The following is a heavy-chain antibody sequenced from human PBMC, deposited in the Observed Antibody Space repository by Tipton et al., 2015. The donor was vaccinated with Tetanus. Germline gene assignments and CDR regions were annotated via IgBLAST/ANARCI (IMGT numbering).Heavy chain of an antibody. V-gene: IGHV4-59*12. Sequence: TLSLTCTVSGGSISSYYWSWIRQPPGKGLEWIGYIYYSGSTYYNPSLKSRVTISVDTSKNQFSLKLSSVTAADTAVYYCARDKGYSSGWYFDYWGQGTLVTVSS. CDR2: IYYSGST. J-gene: IGHJ4*02. D-gene: IGHD6-19*01. CDR3: ARDKGYSSGWYFDY. CDR1: GGSISSYY.